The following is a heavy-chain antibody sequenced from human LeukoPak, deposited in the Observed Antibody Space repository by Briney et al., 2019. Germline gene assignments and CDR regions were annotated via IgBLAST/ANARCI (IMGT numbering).Heavy chain of an antibody. J-gene: IGHJ4*02. Sequence: GGSLRLSCAASGFTFNSYGMQWVRQAPGKGLEWVAYISYDGSKIYHADPVKGRFTISRDNSKNTLSGQMISLGPEDTAVYYCAKGSGASYYDCWGQGTLVTVSS. CDR2: ISYDGSKI. D-gene: IGHD1-26*01. CDR3: AKGSGASYYDC. CDR1: GFTFNSYG. V-gene: IGHV3-30*02.